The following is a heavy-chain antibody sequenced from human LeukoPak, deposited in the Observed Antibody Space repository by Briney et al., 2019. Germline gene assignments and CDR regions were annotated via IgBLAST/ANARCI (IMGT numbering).Heavy chain of an antibody. CDR1: GGSISSYY. Sequence: PSETLSLTCTVSGGSISSYYWSWIRQPAGKGLEWIGRIYTSGSTNYNPSLKSRVTMSVDTSKNQFSLKLSSVTAADTAVYYCATSLMITFGGVIAPDDAFDIWGQGTMVTVSS. J-gene: IGHJ3*02. V-gene: IGHV4-4*07. D-gene: IGHD3-16*02. CDR2: IYTSGST. CDR3: ATSLMITFGGVIAPDDAFDI.